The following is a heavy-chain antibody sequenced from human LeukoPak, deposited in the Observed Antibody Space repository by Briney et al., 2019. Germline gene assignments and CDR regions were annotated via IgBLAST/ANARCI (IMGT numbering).Heavy chain of an antibody. CDR2: IGIAGDT. J-gene: IGHJ6*02. Sequence: PGGSLRLSCAASGFTLSSYDMQWVRQVIGKGLEWVSAIGIAGDTHYSGSVKGRFTISRENAKNSLYLQMNSLSAGDTAVYYCARDPSGRGMDVWGQGTTVTVSS. D-gene: IGHD6-19*01. CDR3: ARDPSGRGMDV. V-gene: IGHV3-13*01. CDR1: GFTLSSYD.